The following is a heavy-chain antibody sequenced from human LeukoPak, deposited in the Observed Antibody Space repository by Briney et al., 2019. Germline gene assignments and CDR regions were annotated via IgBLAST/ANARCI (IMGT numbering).Heavy chain of an antibody. D-gene: IGHD2-15*01. Sequence: GESLKISCKYSGCSFTSYWIGWVRQMPGKGLEWMGIIYPSDSDTRYSPSFQGQVTISADKSISTAYLQWTSLKASDTAIYYCARPPYCSGGSCYSGFWGQGTLVTVSS. V-gene: IGHV5-51*01. CDR1: GCSFTSYW. CDR2: IYPSDSDT. J-gene: IGHJ4*02. CDR3: ARPPYCSGGSCYSGF.